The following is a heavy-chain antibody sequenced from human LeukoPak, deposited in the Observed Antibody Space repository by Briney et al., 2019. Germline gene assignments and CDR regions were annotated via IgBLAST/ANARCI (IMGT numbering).Heavy chain of an antibody. D-gene: IGHD4-17*01. V-gene: IGHV4-59*01. J-gene: IGHJ4*02. Sequence: SETLSLTCTVSGGSISSYYWSWIRQPPGKGLEYIGFIHYSGSTNYNPSLKSRVTISVDTSKNQFSLKLNSVTAADTAVYYCARGRTVTTFDYWGQGTLVTVSS. CDR1: GGSISSYY. CDR2: IHYSGST. CDR3: ARGRTVTTFDY.